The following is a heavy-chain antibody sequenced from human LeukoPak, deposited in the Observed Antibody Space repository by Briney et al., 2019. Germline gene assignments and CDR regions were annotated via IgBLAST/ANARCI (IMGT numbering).Heavy chain of an antibody. D-gene: IGHD3-3*01. Sequence: GRSLRLSCAVSGFTFSAYGVHWVRQAPGKGLEWVAVISYEGSNYYYADSVKGRFTISRDNSKNTLYLQMNSLRAEDTAVYYCAKDSRFLEWLSPLDYWGQGILVTVSS. J-gene: IGHJ4*02. CDR2: ISYEGSNY. CDR3: AKDSRFLEWLSPLDY. V-gene: IGHV3-30*18. CDR1: GFTFSAYG.